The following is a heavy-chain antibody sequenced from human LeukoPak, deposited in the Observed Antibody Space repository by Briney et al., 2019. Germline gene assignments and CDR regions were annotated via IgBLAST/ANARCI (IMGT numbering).Heavy chain of an antibody. D-gene: IGHD3-22*01. CDR1: GCSISSYY. CDR2: IYDSRST. Sequence: PSETLSVTCTVSGCSISSYYWSWIRQPPGKVREWIGNIYDSRSTNYNPSLKSRVTISVDTSKNQCSLKLSSVTAADTAVYYCARQSISGSSLSYFDYWGQGTLVNVSS. CDR3: ARQSISGSSLSYFDY. V-gene: IGHV4-59*01. J-gene: IGHJ4*02.